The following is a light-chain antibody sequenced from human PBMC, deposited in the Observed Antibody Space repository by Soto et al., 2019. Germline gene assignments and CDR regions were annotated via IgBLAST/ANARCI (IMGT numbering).Light chain of an antibody. CDR1: QAITNY. CDR3: HQFSSYPYT. J-gene: IGKJ2*01. CDR2: ATF. V-gene: IGKV1-9*01. Sequence: IQLTQAPSSLSASVGDRVTITVRASQAITNYLAWYQQRPGKAPNIVIYATFTLQSGVPSSFSDSESGPDFTLTTSSQQPEYFATYDWHQFSSYPYTFGQGTKIEI.